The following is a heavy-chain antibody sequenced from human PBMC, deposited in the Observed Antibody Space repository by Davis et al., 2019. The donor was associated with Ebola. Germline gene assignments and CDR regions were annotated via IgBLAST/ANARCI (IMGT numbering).Heavy chain of an antibody. CDR1: GFTFSTYW. V-gene: IGHV3-23*01. CDR3: AKGGFLEDYLDV. D-gene: IGHD3-3*01. J-gene: IGHJ6*03. Sequence: PGGSLRLSCTASGFTFSTYWMSWVRQAPGKGLEWVSSITGGGDYTYYADSVRGRFSISRDNSKNTLYLTMNSLRVDDTAIYYCAKGGFLEDYLDVWGKGTTVTVSS. CDR2: ITGGGDYT.